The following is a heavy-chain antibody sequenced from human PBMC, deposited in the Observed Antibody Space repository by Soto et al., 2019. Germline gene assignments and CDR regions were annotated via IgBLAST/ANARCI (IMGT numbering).Heavy chain of an antibody. CDR3: ARNYGEYEVCDS. V-gene: IGHV3-33*01. D-gene: IGHD4-17*01. J-gene: IGHJ3*02. CDR2: IWDDGRTT. Sequence: QVQLVESGGGVVKPGGSLTLSCVASGFSFRSYGMHWVRQAPGKGLEWLAVIWDDGRTTYYADSVKGRFTISRDNPKNTLSLQLNSLRVEDTAMFFRARNYGEYEVCDSWGQGKAVSVSS. CDR1: GFSFRSYG.